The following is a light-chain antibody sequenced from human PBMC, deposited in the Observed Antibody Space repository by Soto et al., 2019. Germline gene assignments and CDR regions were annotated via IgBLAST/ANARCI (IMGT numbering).Light chain of an antibody. V-gene: IGKV3-15*01. Sequence: EIVMTQSPATLSVSPGERATLSCRASRSVSSNLAWYQQKPGQAPRLLIYGASTRATGIPARFSGSGSGTEFTLTISSLQSEDFAVYYCQQYNNWPFTVGPGTKVDIK. J-gene: IGKJ3*01. CDR3: QQYNNWPFT. CDR2: GAS. CDR1: RSVSSN.